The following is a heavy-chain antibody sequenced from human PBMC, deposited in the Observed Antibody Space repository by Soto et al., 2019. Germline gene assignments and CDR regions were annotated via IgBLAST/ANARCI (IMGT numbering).Heavy chain of an antibody. CDR3: ARHSGGDWYFDL. Sequence: SETLSLTCTVSGGSISSSSYYWGWIRQPPGKGLEWIGSIYYSGSTYYNPSLKSRVTISVDTSKNQFSLKLSSVTAADTAVYYCARHSGGDWYFDLWGRGTLVTVSS. D-gene: IGHD1-26*01. CDR2: IYYSGST. CDR1: GGSISSSSYY. J-gene: IGHJ2*01. V-gene: IGHV4-39*01.